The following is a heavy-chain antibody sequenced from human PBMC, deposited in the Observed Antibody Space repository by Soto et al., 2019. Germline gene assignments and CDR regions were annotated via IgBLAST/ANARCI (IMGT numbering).Heavy chain of an antibody. V-gene: IGHV3-33*01. J-gene: IGHJ6*02. Sequence: GGSLRLSCAASGFTFSSYGMHWVRQAPGKGLEWVAVIWYDGSNKYYADSVKGRFTISRDNSKNTLYLQMNSLRAEDTAVYYCARDYGSGSYYNRVSYYYGMDVWGQGTTVTVSS. D-gene: IGHD3-10*01. CDR1: GFTFSSYG. CDR3: ARDYGSGSYYNRVSYYYGMDV. CDR2: IWYDGSNK.